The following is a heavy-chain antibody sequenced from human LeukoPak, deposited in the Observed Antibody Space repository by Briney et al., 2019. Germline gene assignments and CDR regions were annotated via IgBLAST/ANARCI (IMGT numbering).Heavy chain of an antibody. CDR3: ARGDELDV. J-gene: IGHJ6*02. Sequence: KASETLSLTCAVYGGSFSGYYWSWIRQPPGKGLEWIGEINHSGSTNYNPSLKSRVTISVDTSKNQFSLKLSSVTAADTAVYYCARGDELDVWGQGTTVTVSS. CDR2: INHSGST. V-gene: IGHV4-34*01. CDR1: GGSFSGYY.